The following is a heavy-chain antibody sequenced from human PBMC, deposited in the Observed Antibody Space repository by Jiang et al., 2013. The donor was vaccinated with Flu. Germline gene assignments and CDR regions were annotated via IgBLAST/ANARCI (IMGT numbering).Heavy chain of an antibody. CDR3: ARHIHKWNDEIGYGMDV. J-gene: IGHJ6*02. D-gene: IGHD1-20*01. V-gene: IGHV4-59*08. CDR1: GGSIRSYY. CDR2: RYYSGST. Sequence: LLKPSETLSLTCTVSGGSIRSYYWSWIRQPPGRGLEWIGYRYYSGSTNYNPSLKSRVTISVDTSKNHFSLKLSSVTAADTAVYYCARHIHKWNDEIGYGMDVWGQGTTVTVSS.